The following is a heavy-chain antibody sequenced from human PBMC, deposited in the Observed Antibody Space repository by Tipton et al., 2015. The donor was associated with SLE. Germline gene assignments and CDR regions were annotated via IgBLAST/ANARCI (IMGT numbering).Heavy chain of an antibody. CDR1: GGSISSYY. CDR3: ARSHPPYYYDSSGYYTRGWFDP. V-gene: IGHV4-59*12. D-gene: IGHD3-22*01. Sequence: TLSLTCTVSGGSISSYYWSWIRQPPGKGLEWIGYIYYSGYTSYNPSLKSRVTISVDTSKNQFSLRLRSVTAADTAVYYCARSHPPYYYDSSGYYTRGWFDPWGQGTLVTVSS. CDR2: IYYSGYT. J-gene: IGHJ5*02.